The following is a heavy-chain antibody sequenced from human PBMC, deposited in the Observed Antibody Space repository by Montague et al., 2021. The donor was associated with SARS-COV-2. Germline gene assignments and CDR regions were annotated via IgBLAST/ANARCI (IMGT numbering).Heavy chain of an antibody. Sequence: SETLSLTCTVSGGSISSYYWSWIRQPPGKGLQWIGYIYNNGSTNCNTSLKSRVTLSIDTSKNQFSLKLTSVTAADTAVYYCARGGGDSADYYYYAMDVWGQGTTATVSS. D-gene: IGHD2-21*02. CDR1: GGSISSYY. J-gene: IGHJ6*02. CDR3: ARGGGDSADYYYYAMDV. CDR2: IYNNGST. V-gene: IGHV4-59*01.